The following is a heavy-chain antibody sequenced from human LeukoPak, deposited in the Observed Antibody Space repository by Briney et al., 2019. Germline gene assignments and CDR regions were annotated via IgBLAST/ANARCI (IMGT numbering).Heavy chain of an antibody. CDR3: ARTFDATVTTWYNWFDP. CDR1: GYTFTSYG. V-gene: IGHV1-18*01. D-gene: IGHD4-11*01. Sequence: ASVKVSCKASGYTFTSYGISWVRQAPGQGLEWMGWISAYNGNTNYAQKLQGRVTMTTDTSTSTAYMELRSLRSDDTAVYYCARTFDATVTTWYNWFDPWGQGTLLSVSS. CDR2: ISAYNGNT. J-gene: IGHJ5*02.